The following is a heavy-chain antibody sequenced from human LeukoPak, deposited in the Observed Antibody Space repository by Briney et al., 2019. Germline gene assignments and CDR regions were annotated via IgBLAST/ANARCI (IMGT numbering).Heavy chain of an antibody. CDR1: GYTFTGYY. J-gene: IGHJ5*02. CDR3: AILDYGDYNWFDP. D-gene: IGHD4-17*01. V-gene: IGHV1-2*02. CDR2: INPNRGGT. Sequence: ASVKVSCKASGYTFTGYYMHWVRQAPGQGREWVGWINPNRGGTNYAQKFQGRVTMTRDTSISTAYMELSRLRSDDTAVYYCAILDYGDYNWFDPWGQGTLVTVSS.